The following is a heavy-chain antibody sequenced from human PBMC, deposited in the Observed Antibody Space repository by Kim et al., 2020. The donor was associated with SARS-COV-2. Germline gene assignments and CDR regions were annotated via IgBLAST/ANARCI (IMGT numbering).Heavy chain of an antibody. Sequence: DGGYRFYGGSVKGRFTISRDNSKNTLYLQMNSLRGEDTALYYCAKDSYDTWGQGTLVTVSS. CDR3: AKDSYDT. CDR2: DGGYR. D-gene: IGHD3-16*01. J-gene: IGHJ5*02. V-gene: IGHV3-30*02.